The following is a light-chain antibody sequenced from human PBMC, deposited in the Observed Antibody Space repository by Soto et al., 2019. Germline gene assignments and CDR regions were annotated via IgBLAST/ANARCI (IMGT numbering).Light chain of an antibody. CDR2: DAS. V-gene: IGKV1-5*01. Sequence: DIQMTQSPSTLSASVGDRVTITCRASQSISSWLAWYQQKPGKAPKLLIYDASSLESGVPSRFSGSGSGTEFALTISSLQPDDFATYYCQQYNSYPLTLGQGTNLEIK. CDR3: QQYNSYPLT. J-gene: IGKJ2*01. CDR1: QSISSW.